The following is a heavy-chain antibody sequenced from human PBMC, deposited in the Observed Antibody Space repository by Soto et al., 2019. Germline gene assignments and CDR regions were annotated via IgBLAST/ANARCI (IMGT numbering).Heavy chain of an antibody. D-gene: IGHD1-26*01. J-gene: IGHJ4*02. CDR3: ARTGSGSYYVHFDY. CDR2: IYYSGST. V-gene: IGHV4-61*01. Sequence: QVQLQESGPGLVKPSETLSLTCTVSSGSVSSGSYYWTWIRQPPGKGLEWIGYIYYSGSTNYSPSLKSRVTISVDTYKNQFSLKLSSVTAADTAVYYCARTGSGSYYVHFDYWGQGTLVTVSS. CDR1: SGSVSSGSYY.